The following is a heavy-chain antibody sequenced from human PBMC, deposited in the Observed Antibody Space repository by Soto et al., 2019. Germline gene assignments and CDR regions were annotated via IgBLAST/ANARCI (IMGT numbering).Heavy chain of an antibody. V-gene: IGHV3-23*01. CDR3: AKDVDIVATGDY. Sequence: EVQLLESGGGLVQPGGSLRLSCAASGFTFSSYAMSWVRQAPGKGLEWVSAISGSGSCTYYADSVKGRFTISIDNSKNTLYLQMNSLRAEDTAVYYCAKDVDIVATGDYWGQGTLVTVSS. CDR1: GFTFSSYA. J-gene: IGHJ4*02. CDR2: ISGSGSCT. D-gene: IGHD5-12*01.